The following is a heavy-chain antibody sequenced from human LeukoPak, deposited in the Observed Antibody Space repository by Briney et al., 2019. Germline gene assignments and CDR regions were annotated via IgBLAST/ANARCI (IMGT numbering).Heavy chain of an antibody. CDR2: IYYSGNT. D-gene: IGHD1-26*01. CDR3: ARDVGATPGYFDY. Sequence: KPSETLSLTCTVSGGSISSYYWNWIRQPPGKGLEWIAYIYYSGNTNYNPSLKSRVTISVDTSKNQFSLKLSSVPAADTAVYYCARDVGATPGYFDYWGQGTLVTVSS. V-gene: IGHV4-59*01. J-gene: IGHJ4*02. CDR1: GGSISSYY.